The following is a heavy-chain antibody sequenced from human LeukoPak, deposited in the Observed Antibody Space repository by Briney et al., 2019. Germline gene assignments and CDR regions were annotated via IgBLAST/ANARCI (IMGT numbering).Heavy chain of an antibody. Sequence: PGGSLRLFCAASGFTFSSYSMKWVRQAPGKGLEWVSSISSSSSYIYYADSVKGRFTISRDNAKNSLYLQMNSLRAEDTAVYYCARSIDYGMDVWGQGTTVTVSS. J-gene: IGHJ6*02. CDR3: ARSIDYGMDV. CDR2: ISSSSSYI. D-gene: IGHD6-6*01. V-gene: IGHV3-21*01. CDR1: GFTFSSYS.